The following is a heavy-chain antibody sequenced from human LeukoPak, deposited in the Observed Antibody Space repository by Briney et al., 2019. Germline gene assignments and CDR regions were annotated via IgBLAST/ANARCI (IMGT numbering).Heavy chain of an antibody. CDR2: ISSNGGST. Sequence: GGSLRLSCAASGFTFSSYAMHWVRQAPGKGLEYVSAISSNGGSTYYANSVKGRFTISRDNSKNTLYLQMGSLGAEDMAVYYCARDRSGYDYGNWFDPWGQGTLVTVSS. J-gene: IGHJ5*02. CDR3: ARDRSGYDYGNWFDP. CDR1: GFTFSSYA. V-gene: IGHV3-64*01. D-gene: IGHD5-12*01.